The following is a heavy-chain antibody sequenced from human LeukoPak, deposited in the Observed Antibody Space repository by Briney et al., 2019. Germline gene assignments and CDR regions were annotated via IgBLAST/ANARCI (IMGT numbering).Heavy chain of an antibody. CDR3: AKSSHSSAWDDFDY. Sequence: GGSLRLSCAASGFTFSSYVMNWVRQAPGQGLEWVSTIGDTGHMTYYADSVKGRFTVSRDDSENTLYLQMHSLGAEGTATYYRAKSSHSSAWDDFDYWGQGTLVTVSS. V-gene: IGHV3-23*01. CDR2: IGDTGHMT. D-gene: IGHD6-19*01. J-gene: IGHJ4*02. CDR1: GFTFSSYV.